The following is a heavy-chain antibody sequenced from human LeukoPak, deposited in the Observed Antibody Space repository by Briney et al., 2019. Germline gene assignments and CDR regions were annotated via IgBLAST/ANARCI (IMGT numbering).Heavy chain of an antibody. D-gene: IGHD5-24*01. Sequence: GGSLRLSCAASGFTFSNYWMRWVRQAPGKGLVWVTRISSDGSDISYADSVKGRFTISRDNAKNTLYLQMNSLRAEDAAVYYCARAREYYYYYGLDVWGQGTTVTVSS. CDR2: ISSDGSDI. CDR1: GFTFSNYW. V-gene: IGHV3-74*01. CDR3: ARAREYYYYYGLDV. J-gene: IGHJ6*02.